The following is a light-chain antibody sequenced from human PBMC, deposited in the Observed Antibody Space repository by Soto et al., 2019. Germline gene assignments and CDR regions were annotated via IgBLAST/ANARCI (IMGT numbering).Light chain of an antibody. J-gene: IGLJ1*01. CDR2: EVT. Sequence: QSALAQPASVSGSPGQTITISCTGTSSDVGGYNAVSWYQHHPGKAPKLIIYEVTHRPAGVSDRFSACKSGNTASLTISGLQAEDEAAYFCCSPAHESTYVLGNGTKVTV. CDR1: SSDVGGYNA. V-gene: IGLV2-23*02. CDR3: CSPAHESTYV.